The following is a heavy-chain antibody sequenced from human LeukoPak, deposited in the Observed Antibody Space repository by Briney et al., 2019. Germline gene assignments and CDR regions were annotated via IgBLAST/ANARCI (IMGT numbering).Heavy chain of an antibody. CDR3: ARGERDY. CDR1: GFTFSSYA. CDR2: ISYDGSNK. J-gene: IGHJ4*02. Sequence: GGSLRLSCAASGFTFSSYAMHWVRQAPGKGLEWVAVISYDGSNKYYADSVRGRFTISRDNSKNTLYLQMNSLRAEDTAVYYCARGERDYWGQGTLVTVPS. D-gene: IGHD1-26*01. V-gene: IGHV3-30-3*01.